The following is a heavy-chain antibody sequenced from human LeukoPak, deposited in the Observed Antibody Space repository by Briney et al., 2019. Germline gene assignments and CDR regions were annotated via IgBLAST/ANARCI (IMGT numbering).Heavy chain of an antibody. V-gene: IGHV4-59*01. Sequence: PSETLSLTCTVSGGAISSYYWIWIRQPPGKGLEWIGYIDFSGSTNSNPSLKSRVTISVDTSKNQFSLKLSSLTDADTAVYYCARHYYYVSSGLFHYWGPGTLVNVSS. D-gene: IGHD3-22*01. CDR1: GGAISSYY. CDR3: ARHYYYVSSGLFHY. J-gene: IGHJ4*02. CDR2: IDFSGST.